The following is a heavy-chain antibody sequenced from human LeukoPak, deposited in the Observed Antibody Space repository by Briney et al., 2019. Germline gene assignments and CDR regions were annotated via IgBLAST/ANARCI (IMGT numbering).Heavy chain of an antibody. CDR2: ISSSGSAI. Sequence: GGSLRLSCAASGFTFSDYYMSWIRQAPGKGLEWVSYISSSGSAIYYADSVKGRFTISRDNAKNSLYLQMNSLRAEDTAVYYCARCPRAESYYYYYMDVWGKGTTVTFSS. D-gene: IGHD6-19*01. J-gene: IGHJ6*03. CDR1: GFTFSDYY. V-gene: IGHV3-11*04. CDR3: ARCPRAESYYYYYMDV.